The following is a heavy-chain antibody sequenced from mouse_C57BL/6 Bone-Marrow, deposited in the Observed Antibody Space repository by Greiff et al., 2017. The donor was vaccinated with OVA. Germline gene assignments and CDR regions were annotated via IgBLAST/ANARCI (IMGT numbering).Heavy chain of an antibody. CDR2: IYPGSGST. D-gene: IGHD1-1*01. Sequence: VQLQQPGAELVKPGASVTMSYKASGYTFTSYWITWVKQRPGQGLEWIGDIYPGSGSTNYNEKFKSKATLTVDTSSSTAYMQLSSLTSEDSAVYFCARVTTVEMDYAMDYWGQGTSVTVSS. V-gene: IGHV1-55*01. CDR3: ARVTTVEMDYAMDY. CDR1: GYTFTSYW. J-gene: IGHJ4*01.